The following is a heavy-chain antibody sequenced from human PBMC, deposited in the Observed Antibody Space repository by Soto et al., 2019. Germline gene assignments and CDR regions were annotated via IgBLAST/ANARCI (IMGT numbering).Heavy chain of an antibody. CDR3: ARDRVAASGAFDI. CDR1: GSTFSSYG. V-gene: IGHV3-33*01. Sequence: TGGSLRLSCAASGSTFSSYGMHWVRQAPGKGLEWVAVIWYDGSNKYYADSVKGRFTISRDNSKNTLYLQMNSLRAEDTAVYYCARDRVAASGAFDIWGQGTMVTVSS. CDR2: IWYDGSNK. D-gene: IGHD6-19*01. J-gene: IGHJ3*02.